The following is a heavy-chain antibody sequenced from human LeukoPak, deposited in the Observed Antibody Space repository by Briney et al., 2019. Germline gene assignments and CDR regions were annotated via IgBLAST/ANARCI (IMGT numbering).Heavy chain of an antibody. V-gene: IGHV4-4*07. D-gene: IGHD1-7*01. CDR3: ARDRGITGTTRGSNWFDP. CDR1: GGSISSYY. J-gene: IGHJ5*02. CDR2: IYTSGST. Sequence: SETLSLTCTVSGGSISSYYWSWIRQPAGKGLEWIGRIYTSGSTNYNPSLKSRVTMSVDTSKNQFSLKLSSVTAADTAVYYCARDRGITGTTRGSNWFDPWGQGTLVTVSS.